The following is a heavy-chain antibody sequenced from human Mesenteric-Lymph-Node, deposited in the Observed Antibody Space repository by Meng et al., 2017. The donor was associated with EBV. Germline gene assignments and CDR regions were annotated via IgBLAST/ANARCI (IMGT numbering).Heavy chain of an antibody. CDR1: GGSFSDYY. CDR2: FSPSGVT. J-gene: IGHJ6*02. V-gene: IGHV4-34*02. Sequence: HVQLQQWGAGLLKPSETLSLTCAVYGGSFSDYYWSWIRQPPGKGLEWIGDFSPSGVTNYNPSLKSPVTISEDSSKNQFSLRLSSVTAADTAVYYCARGNFYYGLDVWGQGTTVTVSS. CDR3: ARGNFYYGLDV.